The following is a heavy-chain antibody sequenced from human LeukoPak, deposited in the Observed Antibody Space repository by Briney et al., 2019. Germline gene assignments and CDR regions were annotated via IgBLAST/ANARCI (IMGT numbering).Heavy chain of an antibody. CDR3: AKVTDGSGSYYNALDY. CDR1: GFTVSSNY. V-gene: IGHV3-66*01. CDR2: IYSGGTT. D-gene: IGHD3-10*01. Sequence: GGSLRLSCAASGFTVSSNYMGWVRQAPGKGLEWVSVIYSGGTTYYADSVKGRFTISRDNSKNTLYLQMNSLRAEDTAVYYCAKVTDGSGSYYNALDYWGQGTLVTVSS. J-gene: IGHJ4*02.